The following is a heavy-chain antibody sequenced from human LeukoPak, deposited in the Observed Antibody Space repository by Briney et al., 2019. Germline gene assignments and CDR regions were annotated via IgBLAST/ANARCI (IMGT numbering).Heavy chain of an antibody. CDR3: ATNRGWASGDAFDI. V-gene: IGHV3-64D*09. Sequence: GGSLGLSCSASGFTFSSYAMTWVRQAPGKGLEYVSAISSNGGSTYYADSVKGRFTISRDNSKNTLYLQMSSLRAEDTAVYYCATNRGWASGDAFDIWGQGTMVTVSS. D-gene: IGHD5-24*01. J-gene: IGHJ3*02. CDR2: ISSNGGST. CDR1: GFTFSSYA.